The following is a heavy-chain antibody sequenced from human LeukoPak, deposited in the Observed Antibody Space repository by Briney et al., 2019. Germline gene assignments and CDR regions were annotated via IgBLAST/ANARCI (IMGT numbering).Heavy chain of an antibody. D-gene: IGHD3-3*01. J-gene: IGHJ4*02. CDR3: ARAQYYDFWGGYSHFDY. Sequence: ASVKVSCKASGYTFTGYYMHWVRQAPGQGLEWMGWINPNSGGTNYAQKFQGRVTMTRDTSISTAYMELSRLRSDDTAAYYCARAQYYDFWGGYSHFDYWGQGTLVTVSS. CDR1: GYTFTGYY. CDR2: INPNSGGT. V-gene: IGHV1-2*02.